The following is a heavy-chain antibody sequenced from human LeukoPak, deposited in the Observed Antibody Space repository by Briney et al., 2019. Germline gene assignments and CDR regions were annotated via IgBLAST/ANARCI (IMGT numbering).Heavy chain of an antibody. CDR2: IYYSGNT. D-gene: IGHD5-12*01. CDR1: GDSISSSSYY. J-gene: IGHJ1*01. V-gene: IGHV4-39*01. Sequence: SETLSLTCTVSGDSISSSSYYWGWIRQPPGKGLEWIGTIYYSGNTYYSPSLKSRVSISIDTSKNQFSLKLSSVTAADTAVYYCATAGGYTRGWRFQHWGQGTLVTVSS. CDR3: ATAGGYTRGWRFQH.